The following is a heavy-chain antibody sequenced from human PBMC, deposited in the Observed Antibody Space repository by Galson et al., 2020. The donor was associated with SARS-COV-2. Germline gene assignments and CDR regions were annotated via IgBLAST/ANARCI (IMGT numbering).Heavy chain of an antibody. CDR2: IDWDDDK. V-gene: IGHV2-70*17. CDR3: ARVITMVRGGGPNIDY. D-gene: IGHD3-10*01. CDR1: GFSLSTSGVC. Sequence: SGPTLVKPTQTLTLTCTFSGFSLSTSGVCVTWIRQSPGKALEWLGRIDWDDDKFYNTSLRTRLTISKGTSKNQVVLTMTNMDPVDTGTYYCARVITMVRGGGPNIDYWGQGTLVTVPS. J-gene: IGHJ4*02.